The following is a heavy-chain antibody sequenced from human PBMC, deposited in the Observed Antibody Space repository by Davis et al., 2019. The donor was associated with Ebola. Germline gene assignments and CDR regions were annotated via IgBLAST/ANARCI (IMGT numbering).Heavy chain of an antibody. CDR2: LSGSGGLS. CDR1: GYTFRIHA. J-gene: IGHJ4*02. CDR3: AKGYDFWSGYPSD. V-gene: IGHV3-23*01. D-gene: IGHD3-3*01. Sequence: GESLKISCAASGYTFRIHAMTWVRQAPGKGLEWVSALSGSGGLSYYADSVKGRFTISRDNSKNTLYLQMDSLTAEDTAVYYCAKGYDFWSGYPSDWGQGTLVTVSS.